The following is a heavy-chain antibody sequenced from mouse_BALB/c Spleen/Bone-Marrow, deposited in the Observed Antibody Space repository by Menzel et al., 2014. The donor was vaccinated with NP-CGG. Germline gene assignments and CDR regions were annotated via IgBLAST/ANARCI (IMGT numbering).Heavy chain of an antibody. V-gene: IGHV14-3*02. J-gene: IGHJ3*01. Sequence: EVQLQQSGAELVKPGASVKLSCTASGFNIKDTYMHWVKQRPEQGLEWIGRIDPANGNTKYDPKFQGKATITADTSSNTVYLQLSSLTSEDTAVYYCASYYYGISLFAYWGQGTLVTVSA. CDR1: GFNIKDTY. CDR3: ASYYYGISLFAY. CDR2: IDPANGNT. D-gene: IGHD1-1*01.